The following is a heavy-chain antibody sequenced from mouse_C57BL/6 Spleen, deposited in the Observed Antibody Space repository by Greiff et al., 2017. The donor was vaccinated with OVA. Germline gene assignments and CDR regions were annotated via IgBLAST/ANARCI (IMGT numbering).Heavy chain of an antibody. CDR2: ISSGGSYT. CDR1: GFTFSSYG. V-gene: IGHV5-6*02. J-gene: IGHJ1*03. Sequence: EVMLVESGGDLVKPGGSLKLSCAASGFTFSSYGMSWVRQTPDKRLEWVATISSGGSYTYYPDSVKGRVTISRDNAKNTLYLQMSSLKSEDTAMYYCARRNYYGSSDGYVDVWGTGTTVTVSS. CDR3: ARRNYYGSSDGYVDV. D-gene: IGHD1-1*01.